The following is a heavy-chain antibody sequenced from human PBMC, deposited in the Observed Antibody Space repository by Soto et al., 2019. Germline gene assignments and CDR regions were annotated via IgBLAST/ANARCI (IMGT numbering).Heavy chain of an antibody. CDR1: GFTFSSYS. CDR3: ARDFLDKPGNWFDP. V-gene: IGHV3-30*04. D-gene: IGHD3-3*01. Sequence: LRLSCAASGFTFSSYSMHWVRQAPGKGLEWVAVISYHARNKYYADSVQGRFTISRDNSMNTVYLQMNSLRADDTAVYYCARDFLDKPGNWFDPWGQGTLVTVSS. CDR2: ISYHARNK. J-gene: IGHJ5*02.